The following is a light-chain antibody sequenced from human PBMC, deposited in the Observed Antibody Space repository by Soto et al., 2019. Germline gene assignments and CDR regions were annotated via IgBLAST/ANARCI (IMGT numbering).Light chain of an antibody. J-gene: IGKJ4*01. V-gene: IGKV1-33*01. CDR1: QDINNY. CDR2: DAS. Sequence: DIQMTQSPSSLSASVGDRVTISCQASQDINNYLNWYQQKPGKAPKLLIYDASNLETGVPSRFSGSGYGTAFTFTISSLQPEDIATYYCQQYDNLPLTFGGGTKVEIK. CDR3: QQYDNLPLT.